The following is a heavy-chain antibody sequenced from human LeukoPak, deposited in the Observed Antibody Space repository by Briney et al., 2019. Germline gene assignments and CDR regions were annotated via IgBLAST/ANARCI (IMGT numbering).Heavy chain of an antibody. J-gene: IGHJ4*02. CDR1: GGSISSYY. CDR2: IYYSGST. V-gene: IGHV4-59*12. Sequence: SETLSLTCTVSGGSISSYYWSWIRQPPGKGLEWIGYIYYSGSTNYNPSLKSRVTISVDTSKNQFSLKLSSVTAADTAVYYCARSRRPGYYFDYWGQGTLVTVSS. D-gene: IGHD2-2*01. CDR3: ARSRRPGYYFDY.